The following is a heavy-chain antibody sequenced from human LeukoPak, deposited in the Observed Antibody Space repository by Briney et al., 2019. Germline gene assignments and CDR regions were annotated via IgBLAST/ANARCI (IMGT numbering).Heavy chain of an antibody. CDR1: GFTFSSYR. CDR2: ISSSSSYI. J-gene: IGHJ4*02. Sequence: TGGSLRLSCAASGFTFSSYRMNWVRQAPGKGLEWVSSISSSSSYIYYADSVKGRFTISRDNAKNSLYLQMNSLRAEDTAVYYCARDFDYNLDYWGQGTLVTVSS. D-gene: IGHD3-9*01. V-gene: IGHV3-21*01. CDR3: ARDFDYNLDY.